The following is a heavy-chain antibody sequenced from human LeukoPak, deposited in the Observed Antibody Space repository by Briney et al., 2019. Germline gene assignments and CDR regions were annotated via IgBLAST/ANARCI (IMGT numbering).Heavy chain of an antibody. D-gene: IGHD3-22*01. CDR1: GYSISSGYY. V-gene: IGHV4-38-2*02. CDR2: IYHSGST. J-gene: IGHJ4*02. CDR3: ARDPPRDYYDSSGYSGY. Sequence: SETLSLTCTVSGYSISSGYYWGWIRQPPGKGLEWIGSIYHSGSTYYNPSLKSRVTISVDTSKNQFSLKLSSVTAADTAVYYCARDPPRDYYDSSGYSGYWGQGTLVTVSS.